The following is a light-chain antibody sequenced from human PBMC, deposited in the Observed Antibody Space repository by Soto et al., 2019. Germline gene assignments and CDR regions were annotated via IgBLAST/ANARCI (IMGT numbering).Light chain of an antibody. Sequence: ESVLTQSPGTLSLSNGKRATLSCRASQSVSSNLAWYQQKPGQAPRLLIYGASTRDTGVPTRFSGSGSGTEFTLTITSLQSEDFAVYYCQQYNNWPLWTFGQGTKVDIK. V-gene: IGKV3D-15*01. J-gene: IGKJ1*01. CDR3: QQYNNWPLWT. CDR1: QSVSSN. CDR2: GAS.